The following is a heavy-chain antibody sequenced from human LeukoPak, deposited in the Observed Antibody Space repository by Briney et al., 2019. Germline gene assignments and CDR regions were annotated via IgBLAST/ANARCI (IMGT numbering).Heavy chain of an antibody. J-gene: IGHJ3*02. V-gene: IGHV3-9*01. CDR3: AKETYSPYDAFDI. CDR1: GFTFDDYA. CDR2: ISWNSGSI. D-gene: IGHD5-18*01. Sequence: GRSLRLSYAASGFTFDDYAMHWVRQAPGKGLEWVSGISWNSGSIGYADSVKGRFTISRDNAKNSLYLQMNSLRAEDTALYYCAKETYSPYDAFDIWGQGTMVTVSS.